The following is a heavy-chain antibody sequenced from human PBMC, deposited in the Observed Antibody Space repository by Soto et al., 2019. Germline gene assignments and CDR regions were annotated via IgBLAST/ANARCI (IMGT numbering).Heavy chain of an antibody. D-gene: IGHD1-26*01. V-gene: IGHV4-39*01. CDR1: GGSISSSSYY. Sequence: QLQLQESGPGLVKPSETLSLTCTVSGGSISSSSYYWGWLRQPPGKGLEWIGSIYYSGSTYYNPSLKSRVTISVDTSKDQFSLKLSSVTAADTAVYYCARLQPKWELLQPPTNPGDDYWGKGTLVTVSS. CDR2: IYYSGST. CDR3: ARLQPKWELLQPPTNPGDDY. J-gene: IGHJ4*02.